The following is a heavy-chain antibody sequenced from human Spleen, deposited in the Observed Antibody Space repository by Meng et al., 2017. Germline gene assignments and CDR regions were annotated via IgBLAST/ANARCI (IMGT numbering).Heavy chain of an antibody. CDR3: ARDRWAWGYGDYGGTPTY. CDR2: IYYSGST. Sequence: PSQPLSLNFTVSGGSISSSSYYWGWIRQPPGKGLEWIGSIYYSGSTYYNPSLKSRVTISVDTSKNQFSLKLSSVTAADTAVYYCARDRWAWGYGDYGGTPTYWGQGMLVTVSS. D-gene: IGHD4-17*01. CDR1: GGSISSSSYY. V-gene: IGHV4-39*07. J-gene: IGHJ4*02.